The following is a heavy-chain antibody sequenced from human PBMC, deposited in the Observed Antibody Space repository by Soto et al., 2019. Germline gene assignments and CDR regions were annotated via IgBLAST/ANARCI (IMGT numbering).Heavy chain of an antibody. CDR1: GFTFSSYG. D-gene: IGHD5-18*01. CDR2: ISYDGSNK. Sequence: QVQLVDSGGGVLQPGRSLRLSCAASGFTFSSYGMHCVRQAPGKGQEWVAVISYDGSNKYYADSVKGRFTISRDNSKNTLYLQMNSLRAEDTAVYYCAKDFGDTAMVREVGYYFDYWGQGTLVTVSS. CDR3: AKDFGDTAMVREVGYYFDY. V-gene: IGHV3-30*18. J-gene: IGHJ4*02.